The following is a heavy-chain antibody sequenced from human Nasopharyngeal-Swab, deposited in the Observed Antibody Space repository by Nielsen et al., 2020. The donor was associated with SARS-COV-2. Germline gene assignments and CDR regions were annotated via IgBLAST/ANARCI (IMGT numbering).Heavy chain of an antibody. CDR3: ARDYSFSYGMDV. Sequence: SETLSLTCTVPGGSISSYFWSWIRQPPGKGLEWIGYMYHSGNTNYNPSLKSRVTISVDTSKNQFSLKLSSVTAADTAVYYCARDYSFSYGMDVWGQGTTVTVSS. CDR2: MYHSGNT. D-gene: IGHD4-11*01. V-gene: IGHV4-59*01. CDR1: GGSISSYF. J-gene: IGHJ6*02.